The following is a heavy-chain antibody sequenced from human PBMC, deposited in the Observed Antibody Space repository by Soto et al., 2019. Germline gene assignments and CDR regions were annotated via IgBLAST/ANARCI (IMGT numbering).Heavy chain of an antibody. J-gene: IGHJ4*02. CDR1: GYTFTSYG. CDR2: ISAHNGNT. CDR3: ASCERGGGNCYSTFDY. V-gene: IGHV1-18*01. D-gene: IGHD2-15*01. Sequence: ASVKVSCTASGYTFTSYGITWVRQAPGQGLEWMGWISAHNGNTDYAQKLQGRVTVTADKSTNTAYMELSSLRSEDTAVYYCASCERGGGNCYSTFDYWGQGALVTVS.